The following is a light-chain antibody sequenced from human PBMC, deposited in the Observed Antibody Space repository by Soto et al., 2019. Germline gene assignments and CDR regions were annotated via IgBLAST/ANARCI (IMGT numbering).Light chain of an antibody. V-gene: IGLV1-40*01. CDR3: QSYDSSLSGYV. CDR1: SSNIGAGYD. J-gene: IGLJ1*01. Sequence: QRGLTSLPSVYEAPRHRVTISSTGSSSNIGAGYDVHWYQQLPGTAPKLLIYGNSNRPSGVPDRFSGSKSGTSASLAITGLQAEDEADYYCQSYDSSLSGYVFGTGTKVTVL. CDR2: GNS.